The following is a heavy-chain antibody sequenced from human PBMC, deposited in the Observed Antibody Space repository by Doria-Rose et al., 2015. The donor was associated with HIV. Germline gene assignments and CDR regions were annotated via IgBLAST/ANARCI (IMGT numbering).Heavy chain of an antibody. J-gene: IGHJ4*02. D-gene: IGHD1-26*01. CDR1: GGSISYYY. Sequence: QVQLQESGPGLVKPSETLSLTCSVSGGSISYYYWSWIRQPPGKGLEYIGDIFYTGSTNYSPSLKSRVSISIDTSKNKFSLRLSSATAADTAVYYCARVLSGTYDYWGQGTLVTVSS. V-gene: IGHV4-59*01. CDR2: IFYTGST. CDR3: ARVLSGTYDY.